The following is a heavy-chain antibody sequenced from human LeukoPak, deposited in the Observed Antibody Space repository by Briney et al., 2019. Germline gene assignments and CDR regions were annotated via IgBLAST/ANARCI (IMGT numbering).Heavy chain of an antibody. CDR3: ARVNYYDSSGYYYFDY. V-gene: IGHV1-18*01. D-gene: IGHD3-22*01. CDR2: ISPYNDNT. Sequence: ASVKVSCKASGYTFTNYDISWVRQAPGQGLEWMGWISPYNDNTDYAQKVQGRVTMTTDTSTSTAYMELRSLRSDDTAVYYCARVNYYDSSGYYYFDYWGQGTLVTVSS. CDR1: GYTFTNYD. J-gene: IGHJ4*02.